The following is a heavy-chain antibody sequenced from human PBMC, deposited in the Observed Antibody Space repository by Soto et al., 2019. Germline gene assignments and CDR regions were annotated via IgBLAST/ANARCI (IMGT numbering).Heavy chain of an antibody. Sequence: QVQLVESGGGVVQPGRSLRLSCAASGFTFSSYGMHWVRQAPGKGLEWVAVISYDGSNKYYADSVKGRFTISRDNSKNTMYLKMNSLRGEETAVSYCANDRGAVAGTDRWFDPWVQGTLVTVCS. V-gene: IGHV3-30*18. CDR3: ANDRGAVAGTDRWFDP. CDR1: GFTFSSYG. CDR2: ISYDGSNK. D-gene: IGHD6-19*01. J-gene: IGHJ5*02.